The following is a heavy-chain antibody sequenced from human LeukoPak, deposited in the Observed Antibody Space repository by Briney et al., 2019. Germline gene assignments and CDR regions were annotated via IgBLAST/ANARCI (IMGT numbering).Heavy chain of an antibody. V-gene: IGHV4-30-2*03. D-gene: IGHD6-13*01. CDR1: GGSISSGGYS. Sequence: SQTLSLTCAVSGGSISSGGYSWSWIRQPPGKGLEWIGYIYHSGSTYYNPSLKSRVTISVDTSKNQFFLKLSSVTAADTAVYYCARRHYSSRVFDYWGQGTLVTVSS. CDR2: IYHSGST. CDR3: ARRHYSSRVFDY. J-gene: IGHJ4*02.